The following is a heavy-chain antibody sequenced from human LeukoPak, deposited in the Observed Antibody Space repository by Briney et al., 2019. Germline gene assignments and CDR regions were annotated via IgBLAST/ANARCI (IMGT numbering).Heavy chain of an antibody. Sequence: PSETLSLTCAVYGGSFSGYYWSWIRQPPGKGLEWIGEINHSGSTNYNPSLKSRVTISVDTSKNQFSLKLSSVTAADTAVYYCARAPRWGSNYFDYWGQGTLVTVSS. V-gene: IGHV4-34*01. CDR2: INHSGST. CDR3: ARAPRWGSNYFDY. J-gene: IGHJ4*02. D-gene: IGHD4-23*01. CDR1: GGSFSGYY.